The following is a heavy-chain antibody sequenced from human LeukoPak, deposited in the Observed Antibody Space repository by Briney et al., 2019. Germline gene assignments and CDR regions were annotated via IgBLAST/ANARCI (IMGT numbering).Heavy chain of an antibody. Sequence: GGSLRPSCAASGFTFDDYAMHWVRQAPGKGLEWVSGISWNSGSIGYADSVKGRFTISRDNAKNSLYLQMNSLRAEDTALYYCAKDRGNIAAAGTELDYWGQGTLVTVSS. D-gene: IGHD6-13*01. CDR2: ISWNSGSI. J-gene: IGHJ4*02. V-gene: IGHV3-9*01. CDR1: GFTFDDYA. CDR3: AKDRGNIAAAGTELDY.